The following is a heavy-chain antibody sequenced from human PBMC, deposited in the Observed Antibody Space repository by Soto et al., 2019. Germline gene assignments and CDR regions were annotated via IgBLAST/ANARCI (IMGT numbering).Heavy chain of an antibody. CDR1: GFTFTDYH. Sequence: QVQLVESGGGVVQPGRSLRLSCAASGFTFTDYHIHWVRQAPGKGLEWVASDSYDGSDKYYADSVKGRFTISRDNSKNMLSLQMNSLTAEDAAVYYCAREGSTVVNHGAFDFWGQGTMVTVSS. V-gene: IGHV3-30-3*01. CDR2: DSYDGSDK. CDR3: AREGSTVVNHGAFDF. D-gene: IGHD1-26*01. J-gene: IGHJ3*01.